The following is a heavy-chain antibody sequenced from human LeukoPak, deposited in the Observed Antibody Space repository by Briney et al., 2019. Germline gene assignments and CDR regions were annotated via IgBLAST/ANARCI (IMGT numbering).Heavy chain of an antibody. J-gene: IGHJ2*01. D-gene: IGHD5-24*01. CDR3: ARARGDGYQWYFDL. CDR1: GFTFSSYW. V-gene: IGHV3-7*01. CDR2: IKQDGSEK. Sequence: PGGSLRLSCAASGFTFSSYWMNWVRQAPGKGLEWVANIKQDGSEKNYVDFVKGRLTISRDNAKNSLDLQMNSLRAEDTAMYYCARARGDGYQWYFDLWGRGTLVTVS.